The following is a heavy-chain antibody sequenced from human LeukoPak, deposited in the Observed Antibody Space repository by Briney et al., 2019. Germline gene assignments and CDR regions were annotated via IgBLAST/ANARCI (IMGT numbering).Heavy chain of an antibody. Sequence: GGSLRLSCAASGFTFSSYAMHWVRQAPGKGLEWVAVISYDGSNKYYADSVKGRFTISRDNSKNTLHLQMNSLRAEDTAVYYCASSVGGSSGAFDIWGQGTMVTVSS. V-gene: IGHV3-30-3*01. CDR3: ASSVGGSSGAFDI. J-gene: IGHJ3*02. D-gene: IGHD6-6*01. CDR1: GFTFSSYA. CDR2: ISYDGSNK.